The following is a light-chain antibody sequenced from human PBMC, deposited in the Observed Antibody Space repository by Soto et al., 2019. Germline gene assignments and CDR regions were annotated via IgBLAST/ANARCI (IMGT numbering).Light chain of an antibody. V-gene: IGKV3-11*01. CDR1: QSVSSY. CDR3: QQRRNWLYT. J-gene: IGKJ2*01. CDR2: DAS. Sequence: EIVLTQSPATLSLSPGERATLSCRASQSVSSYLAWYKQKPGQAPRLLIYDASNRATGIPARFSGSGSGTDFTVTISGLEPEDFAVYYCQQRRNWLYTFGQGTKLEIK.